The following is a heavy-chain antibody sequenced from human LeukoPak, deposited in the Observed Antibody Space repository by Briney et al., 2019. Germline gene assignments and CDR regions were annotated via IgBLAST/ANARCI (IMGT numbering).Heavy chain of an antibody. J-gene: IGHJ4*02. D-gene: IGHD6-13*01. CDR2: ISGSGGST. V-gene: IGHV3-23*01. CDR1: GFTFSSYA. Sequence: GGSLRLSCAASGFTFSSYAMSWVRQAPGKGLERVSAISGSGGSTYYADSVKGRFTISRDNSKNTLYLQMNSLRAEDTAVYYCAKDRRAEDYFDYWGQGTLVTVSS. CDR3: AKDRRAEDYFDY.